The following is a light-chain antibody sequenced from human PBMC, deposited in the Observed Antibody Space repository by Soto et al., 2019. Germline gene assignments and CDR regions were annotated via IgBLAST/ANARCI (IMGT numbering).Light chain of an antibody. CDR1: QSVTSK. J-gene: IGKJ1*01. CDR3: HQYNNWPRT. CDR2: GAS. Sequence: EIVLTQYKGTLSLSPGERATLSCRASQSVTSKLAWYQQKPGQAPRLVIYGASSRATGIPARFSGSGSGTEFTLTISSLQSEDFAVYYCHQYNNWPRTFGQGTKVDIK. V-gene: IGKV3-15*01.